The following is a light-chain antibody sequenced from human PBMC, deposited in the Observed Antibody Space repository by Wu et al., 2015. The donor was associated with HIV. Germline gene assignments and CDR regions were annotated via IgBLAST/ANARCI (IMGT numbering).Light chain of an antibody. CDR3: QQYNSYSRT. V-gene: IGKV1-5*03. Sequence: DIQMTQSPSTLSASVGDRVTITCRASQSISNWLAWYQQKPGKAPKLLIYLASTLESGVPSRFSGSGSGTEFTLTVTSLQPDDFATYYCQQYNSYSRTFGQRTRVEIK. CDR2: LAS. CDR1: QSISNW. J-gene: IGKJ1*01.